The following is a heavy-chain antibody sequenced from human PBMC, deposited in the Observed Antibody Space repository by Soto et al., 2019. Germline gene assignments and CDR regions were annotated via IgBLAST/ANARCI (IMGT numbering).Heavy chain of an antibody. CDR1: VFSLTTSGVA. CDR2: IYWNDDK. J-gene: IGHJ4*02. Sequence: QITLTESGPTLVTPTQTLTLTCSFSVFSLTTSGVAVGWFRQPPGKAPEWLALIYWNDDKRYSPSLRSRLIVTGDSSKNQVVLTLADVDAADSGTYYCAHRPTSTEDFYFDYWGQGTLVTVSS. V-gene: IGHV2-5*01. CDR3: AHRPTSTEDFYFDY.